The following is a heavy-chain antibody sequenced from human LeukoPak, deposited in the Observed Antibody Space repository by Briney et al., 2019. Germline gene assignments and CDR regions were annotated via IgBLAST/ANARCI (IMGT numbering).Heavy chain of an antibody. CDR2: ISSSSSYI. D-gene: IGHD3-16*02. Sequence: PGGSLRLSCAASGVTFSSYSMNWVRQAPGKGLEWVSSISSSSSYIYYADSVNGRFTISRDNAKNSLYLQMNSLGAEDTAVYYCARDGVITRPGYYYYMDVWGKGTTVTVSS. CDR1: GVTFSSYS. J-gene: IGHJ6*03. V-gene: IGHV3-21*01. CDR3: ARDGVITRPGYYYYMDV.